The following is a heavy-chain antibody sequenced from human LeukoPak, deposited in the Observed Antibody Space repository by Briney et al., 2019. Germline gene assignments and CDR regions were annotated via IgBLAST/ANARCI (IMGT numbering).Heavy chain of an antibody. CDR1: GFTFGDYY. V-gene: IGHV3-11*04. J-gene: IGHJ4*02. CDR3: ARHVVAVGFDY. CDR2: ITFSSKTI. Sequence: GGSLRLSCAASGFTFGDYYMSWIRQAPGKGLEWISYITFSSKTIYYADSVKGRFTITRDNAKKSLYLQMDSLRADDTAVYYCARHVVAVGFDYWGQGTLVTVSS. D-gene: IGHD3-22*01.